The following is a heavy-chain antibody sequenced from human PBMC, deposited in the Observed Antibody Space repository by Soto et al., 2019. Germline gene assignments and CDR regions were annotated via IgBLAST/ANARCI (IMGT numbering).Heavy chain of an antibody. Sequence: LSLTCAVYGGSFSGYYWSWIRQPPGKGLEWIGEINHSGSTNYNPSLKSRVTISVDTSKNQFSLKLSSVTAADTAVYYCARAVVVAGFDYWGQGTLVTSPQ. CDR1: GGSFSGYY. CDR2: INHSGST. CDR3: ARAVVVAGFDY. D-gene: IGHD6-19*01. V-gene: IGHV4-34*01. J-gene: IGHJ4*02.